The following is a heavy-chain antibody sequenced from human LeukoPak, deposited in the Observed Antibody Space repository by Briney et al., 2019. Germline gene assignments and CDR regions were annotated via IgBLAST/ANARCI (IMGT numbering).Heavy chain of an antibody. CDR2: IYYSGST. D-gene: IGHD3-22*01. CDR3: ARRVIVPSGYFFDY. J-gene: IGHJ4*02. V-gene: IGHV4-39*01. CDR1: GGSISSGSYY. Sequence: PSETLSLTSTVSGGSISSGSYYWGWIRQPPGKGLEWIGSIYYSGSTYYNPSLKSRVTISVDTSKNQFSLKLSSVTAADTAVYYCARRVIVPSGYFFDYWGQGTLVTVSS.